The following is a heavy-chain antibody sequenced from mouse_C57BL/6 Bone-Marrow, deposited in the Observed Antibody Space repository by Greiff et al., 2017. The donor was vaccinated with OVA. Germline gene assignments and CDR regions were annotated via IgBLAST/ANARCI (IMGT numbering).Heavy chain of an antibody. V-gene: IGHV5-6*01. D-gene: IGHD2-5*01. CDR1: GFTFSSYG. CDR2: ISSGGSYP. Sequence: EVKLMESGGDLVKPGGSLKLSCAASGFTFSSYGMSWVRQTPDKRLEWVATISSGGSYPYYPDSVKGRFTISRDNAKNTLYLQMSSLKSEDTAMYYCARSSNYEGSFDYWGQGTTLTVSS. CDR3: ARSSNYEGSFDY. J-gene: IGHJ2*01.